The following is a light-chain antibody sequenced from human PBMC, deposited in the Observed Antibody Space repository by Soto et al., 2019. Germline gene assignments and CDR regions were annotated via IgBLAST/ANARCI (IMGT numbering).Light chain of an antibody. V-gene: IGKV3-20*01. CDR3: QQSYNIPPT. CDR2: GTY. Sequence: EIGLTQSPGTLSLSPGEGATLSCRASQSVGNSYVAWYQKKPGQAPRLLISGTYSRATGIPDRFRGSGSDTDFTLTITSLEPEDFAVYYCQQSYNIPPTFGQGTKVEI. CDR1: QSVGNSY. J-gene: IGKJ1*01.